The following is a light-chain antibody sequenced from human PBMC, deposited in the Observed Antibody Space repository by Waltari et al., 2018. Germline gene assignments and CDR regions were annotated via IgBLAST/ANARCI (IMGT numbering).Light chain of an antibody. J-gene: IGLJ1*01. V-gene: IGLV2-11*01. Sequence: QSALTQPRSVSGSLGQSVTISCAGSRDDVGGFNYVSWYQQYPGKPPKLIMYNAHRRPSGVPLRFSGSKSGNTASLTVSGLQAEDEADYYCCSYSTTYPEVFGSGTKVTIV. CDR2: NAH. CDR1: RDDVGGFNY. CDR3: CSYSTTYPEV.